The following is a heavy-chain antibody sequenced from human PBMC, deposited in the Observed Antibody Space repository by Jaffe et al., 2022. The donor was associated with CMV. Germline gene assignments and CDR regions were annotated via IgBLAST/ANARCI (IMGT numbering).Heavy chain of an antibody. CDR2: ISSSGSTI. D-gene: IGHD6-13*01. Sequence: EVQLVESGGGLVQPGGSLRLSCAASGFTFSSYEMNWVRQAPGKGLEWVSYISSSGSTIYYADSVKGRFTISRDNAKNSLYLQMNSLRAEDTAVYYCARESYPSYNLAAPDYWGQGTLVTVSS. CDR1: GFTFSSYE. V-gene: IGHV3-48*03. CDR3: ARESYPSYNLAAPDY. J-gene: IGHJ4*02.